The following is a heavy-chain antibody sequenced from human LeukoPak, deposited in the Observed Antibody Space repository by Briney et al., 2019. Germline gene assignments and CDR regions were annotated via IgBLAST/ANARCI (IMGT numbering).Heavy chain of an antibody. D-gene: IGHD6-13*01. Sequence: GGSLRLSCAASGFTFSSYGMHWVRQAPGQGLEWMGGIIPIFGTANYAQKFQGRVTITADESTSTAYMELSSLRSEDTAVYYCARGGATAGSAFPHWGQGTLVTVSS. V-gene: IGHV1-69*01. CDR2: IIPIFGTA. CDR3: ARGGATAGSAFPH. J-gene: IGHJ4*02. CDR1: GFTFSSYG.